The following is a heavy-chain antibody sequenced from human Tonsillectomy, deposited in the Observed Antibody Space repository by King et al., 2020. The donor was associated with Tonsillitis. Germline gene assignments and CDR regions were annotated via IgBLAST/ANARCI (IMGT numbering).Heavy chain of an antibody. D-gene: IGHD1-26*01. J-gene: IGHJ1*01. V-gene: IGHV1-8*01. CDR2: MNPNSGNT. CDR1: GYTFTSYD. CDR3: ARVWGSGSYYKGYFQH. Sequence: QLVQSGAEVKKPGASVKVSCKASGYTFTSYDIHWVRQATGQGLEWMGWMNPNSGNTGYAQKFQGRVTMTRNTSISTAYMELSSLRSEDTAVYYCARVWGSGSYYKGYFQHWGQGTLVTVSS.